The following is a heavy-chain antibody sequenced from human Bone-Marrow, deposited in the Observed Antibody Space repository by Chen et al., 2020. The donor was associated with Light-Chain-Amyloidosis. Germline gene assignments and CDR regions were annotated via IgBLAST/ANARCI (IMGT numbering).Heavy chain of an antibody. CDR1: GFTFRSYA. V-gene: IGHV3-23*04. CDR3: AKVGYYGSGSYSGGMDV. J-gene: IGHJ6*02. D-gene: IGHD3-10*01. CDR2: LTGSGEYT. Sequence: EGNLVESGGALVQPGGSLTLSCAGSGFTFRSYAMNWVRQAPGKGLEWVAGLTGSGEYTYKADSVKGRFTISMDNSKKTLTLQMDSLRADDTAVYYCAKVGYYGSGSYSGGMDVWGQGTTVTVSS.